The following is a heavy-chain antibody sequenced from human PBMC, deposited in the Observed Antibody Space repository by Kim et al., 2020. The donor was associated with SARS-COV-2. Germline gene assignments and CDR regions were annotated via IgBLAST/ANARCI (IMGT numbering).Heavy chain of an antibody. J-gene: IGHJ5*02. CDR3: ARVSSGSSSWYWFDP. Sequence: ADTVKGRFSISRDNAKNSLYLKMNILRAEDTAVYYCARVSSGSSSWYWFDPWGQGTLVTVSS. D-gene: IGHD6-13*01. V-gene: IGHV3-11*05.